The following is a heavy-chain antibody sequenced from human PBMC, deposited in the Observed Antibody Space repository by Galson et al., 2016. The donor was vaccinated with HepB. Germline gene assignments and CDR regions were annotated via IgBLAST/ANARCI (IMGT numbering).Heavy chain of an antibody. CDR3: ARRTDF. Sequence: LRLSCAASGMTFSDSYMSWIRQPPGKGLEWIGYIYYSGSTYYNPSLKSRVSISVDTSKNQFSLKVRSVTAADTAVYYCARRTDFWGQGTLVTVSS. CDR2: IYYSGST. V-gene: IGHV4-30-4*01. D-gene: IGHD2-2*01. CDR1: GMTFSDSY. J-gene: IGHJ4*02.